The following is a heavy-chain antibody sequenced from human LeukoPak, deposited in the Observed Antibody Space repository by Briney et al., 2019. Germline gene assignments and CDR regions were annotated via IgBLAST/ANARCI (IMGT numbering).Heavy chain of an antibody. CDR1: GFTFSSNA. D-gene: IGHD3-3*01. CDR2: ISGGGGST. V-gene: IGHV3-23*01. J-gene: IGHJ4*02. CDR3: AKDLPICDFWSGLDF. Sequence: GGSLRLSCAASGFTFSSNAMSWVRQAPGKRLEWVSAISGGGGSTYYADSVKGRFTISRDNSKNTLYLQMNSLRAEDTAVYYCAKDLPICDFWSGLDFWGQGTLVSVSS.